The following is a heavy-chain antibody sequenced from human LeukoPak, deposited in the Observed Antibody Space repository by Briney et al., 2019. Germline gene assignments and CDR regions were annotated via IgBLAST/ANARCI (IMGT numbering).Heavy chain of an antibody. J-gene: IGHJ5*02. CDR2: MNPNSGNT. Sequence: AASVTVSFKASGYTFTSYDINWVRQATGQGLEWMGWMNPNSGNTGYAQKFQGRVTMTRNTSISTAYMELSSLRSEDTAVYYCARGWGGYCGGDCLNRFDPWGQGTLVTVSS. D-gene: IGHD2-21*02. V-gene: IGHV1-8*01. CDR1: GYTFTSYD. CDR3: ARGWGGYCGGDCLNRFDP.